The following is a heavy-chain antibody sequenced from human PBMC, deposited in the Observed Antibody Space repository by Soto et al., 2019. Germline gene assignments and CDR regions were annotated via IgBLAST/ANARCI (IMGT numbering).Heavy chain of an antibody. Sequence: SETLSLTCTVSGGSLKSGGYYWSWIRQHPGRGLEWIGYIYYTGRTYYNPSLESRVTISVDTSKNQFSLKLSSVTAADTAVYYCAREGARGDYYYYYGMDVWGQGTTVTVSS. J-gene: IGHJ6*02. CDR2: IYYTGRT. D-gene: IGHD2-21*02. CDR1: GGSLKSGGYY. V-gene: IGHV4-31*02. CDR3: AREGARGDYYYYYGMDV.